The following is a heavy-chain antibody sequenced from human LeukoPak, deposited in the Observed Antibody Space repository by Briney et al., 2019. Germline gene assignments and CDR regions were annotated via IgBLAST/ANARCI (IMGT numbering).Heavy chain of an antibody. J-gene: IGHJ4*02. CDR3: AAATQWFGELRSYYFDY. CDR2: IYYSGNT. CDR1: GGSMNRYE. Sequence: SDTLSLTCSVSGGSMNRYEWSWIGQPPGTGVEGIGEIYYSGNTNYNPSLKSRVIISVDKSKNKFSLNMSSVTAADTAVYYCAAATQWFGELRSYYFDYWGQGTLVTVSS. D-gene: IGHD3-10*01. V-gene: IGHV4-59*07.